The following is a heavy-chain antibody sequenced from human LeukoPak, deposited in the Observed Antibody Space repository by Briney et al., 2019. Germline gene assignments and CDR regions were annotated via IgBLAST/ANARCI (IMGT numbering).Heavy chain of an antibody. D-gene: IGHD1-26*01. CDR1: GGSISSSSYY. CDR3: ARRVSYSGSYYYYYMDV. Sequence: SETLSLTCTVSGGSISSSSYYWGWIRQPPGKGLEWIGSIYYSGSTYYNPSLKSRVTISVDTSKNQFSLKLSSVTAADTAVYYCARRVSYSGSYYYYYMDVWGKGTTVTISS. CDR2: IYYSGST. V-gene: IGHV4-39*01. J-gene: IGHJ6*03.